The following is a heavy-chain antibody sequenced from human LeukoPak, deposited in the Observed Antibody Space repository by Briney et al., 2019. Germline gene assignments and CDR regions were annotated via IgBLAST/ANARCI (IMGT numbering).Heavy chain of an antibody. J-gene: IGHJ6*03. CDR2: MTGSGGSS. CDR3: AKMKGQRLNDYCMDV. Sequence: GGSLRLSCEASGLAFRNFAMSWVRQAPGKGLEWVSGMTGSGGSSYYADSVKGRFTISRDNTKNALYLQMNSLRADDTALYYCAKMKGQRLNDYCMDVWGKGTTVTVSS. CDR1: GLAFRNFA. V-gene: IGHV3-23*01.